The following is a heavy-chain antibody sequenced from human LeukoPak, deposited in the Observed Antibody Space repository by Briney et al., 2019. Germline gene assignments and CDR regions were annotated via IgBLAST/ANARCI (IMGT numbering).Heavy chain of an antibody. J-gene: IGHJ4*02. Sequence: GGSLRLSCAASGFTFSSYGMHWVRQAPGKGLEWVAVISYDGSNKYYADSVKGRFTISRDNAKNSLYLQMNSLRAEDTAVYYCVRSVYNWNDVDYWGQGTLVTVSS. CDR2: ISYDGSNK. CDR1: GFTFSSYG. V-gene: IGHV3-30*03. D-gene: IGHD1-20*01. CDR3: VRSVYNWNDVDY.